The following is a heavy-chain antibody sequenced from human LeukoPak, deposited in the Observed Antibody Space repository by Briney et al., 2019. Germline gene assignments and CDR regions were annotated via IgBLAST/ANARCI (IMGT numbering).Heavy chain of an antibody. CDR1: GFSFSDYY. CDR2: ISGSGSAI. V-gene: IGHV3-11*01. J-gene: IGHJ4*02. D-gene: IGHD3-10*01. Sequence: EGSLRLSCAASGFSFSDYYMSWIRQAPGKGLEWVTYISGSGSAIYYADSVKGRFTISRDNAKNSLYLQKNSLRAEDTAVYYCARGGYYYGSGIDYWGQGTLVTVSS. CDR3: ARGGYYYGSGIDY.